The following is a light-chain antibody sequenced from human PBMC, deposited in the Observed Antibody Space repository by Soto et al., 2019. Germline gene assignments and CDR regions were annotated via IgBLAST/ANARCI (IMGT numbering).Light chain of an antibody. CDR1: QSVRSSY. J-gene: IGKJ1*01. Sequence: EIVLTQSPGTLSLSPGEKATLSCRASQSVRSSYLAWYQQKPGQAPRLLIYGASSRATGIPDRFSGSGSGTDFPLTISRLEPEDFAVYYCQQYGCSPLGTFGQGTKVQIK. CDR3: QQYGCSPLGT. CDR2: GAS. V-gene: IGKV3-20*01.